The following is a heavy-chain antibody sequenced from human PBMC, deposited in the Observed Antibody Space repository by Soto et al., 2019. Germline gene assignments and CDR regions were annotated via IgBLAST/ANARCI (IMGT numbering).Heavy chain of an antibody. CDR2: IYYSGST. V-gene: IGHV4-39*01. Sequence: QLQLQESGPGLVKPSETLSLTCTVSGDSISSGRYYWGWIRQPPGKGLEWIGSIYYSGSTYYNPSLKSRVTISVDTSKNQFSLKLSSVTAADTAVYYCARGHGGITVFGAPGHFDYWGQGTLVTVSS. D-gene: IGHD3-3*01. CDR3: ARGHGGITVFGAPGHFDY. J-gene: IGHJ4*02. CDR1: GDSISSGRYY.